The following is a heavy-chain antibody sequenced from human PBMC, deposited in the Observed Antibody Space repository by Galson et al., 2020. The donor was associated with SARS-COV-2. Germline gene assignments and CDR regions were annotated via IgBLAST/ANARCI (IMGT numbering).Heavy chain of an antibody. D-gene: IGHD3-10*01. CDR2: ISAYSGKT. J-gene: IGHJ4*02. Sequence: ASVKVSCKTSGYTFTSYALNWVRQAPGQGLEWIGWISAYSGKTNSAQMFQGRVTMTTDTSTRTGYMELRSLTFDDTAVYYCARDIYYGSGVFDYWGQGSLVTIFS. CDR3: ARDIYYGSGVFDY. CDR1: GYTFTSYA. V-gene: IGHV1-18*01.